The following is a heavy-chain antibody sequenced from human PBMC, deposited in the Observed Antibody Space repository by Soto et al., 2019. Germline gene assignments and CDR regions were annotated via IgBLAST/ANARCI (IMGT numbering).Heavy chain of an antibody. Sequence: QVQLVQSGAEVKKPGASVKVSCKASGYTFTGYYMHWVRQAPGQGLEWMGWINPNSGGTNYAQKFQCRVTMTRDTSISTAYMELSRLRSDDTAVYYCARDQYCSSTSCYVELDYWGQGTLVTVSS. CDR1: GYTFTGYY. D-gene: IGHD2-2*01. J-gene: IGHJ4*02. V-gene: IGHV1-2*02. CDR2: INPNSGGT. CDR3: ARDQYCSSTSCYVELDY.